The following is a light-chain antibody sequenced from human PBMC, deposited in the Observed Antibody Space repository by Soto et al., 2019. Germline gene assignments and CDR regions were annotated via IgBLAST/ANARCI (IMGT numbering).Light chain of an antibody. Sequence: QSVLTQPPSASGTPGLRVTISCSGSSSNIGDNYVFWYQQFPGAAPKPLIFNNNQRPSGVPDRFSGAKSGTSASLSISGLRSEDEADYHCAAWDDSLSGWVFGGGTKLTVL. CDR1: SSNIGDNY. J-gene: IGLJ3*02. V-gene: IGLV1-47*02. CDR2: NNN. CDR3: AAWDDSLSGWV.